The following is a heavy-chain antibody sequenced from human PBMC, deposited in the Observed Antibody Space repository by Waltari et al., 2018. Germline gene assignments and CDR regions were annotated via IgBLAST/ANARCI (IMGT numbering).Heavy chain of an antibody. Sequence: QLQLQESGPGLVKPSETLSLTCTVSGGSISSSSYYWGWIRQPPGKGLEWIGSIYYSGSTYYNPSLKSRVTISVDTSKNQFSLKLSSVTAADTAVYYCVRGYGSGSYYTPWPFDYWGQGTLVTVSS. V-gene: IGHV4-39*07. J-gene: IGHJ4*02. CDR3: VRGYGSGSYYTPWPFDY. CDR2: IYYSGST. D-gene: IGHD3-10*01. CDR1: GGSISSSSYY.